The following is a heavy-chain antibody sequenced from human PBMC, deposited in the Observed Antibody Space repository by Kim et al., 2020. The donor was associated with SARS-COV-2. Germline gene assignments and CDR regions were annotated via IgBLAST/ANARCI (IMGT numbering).Heavy chain of an antibody. D-gene: IGHD1-26*01. V-gene: IGHV5-51*01. CDR2: IYPGDSDT. CDR3: TRQGSYWAPFYY. Sequence: GESLKISCKGSGYSFTSYWIGWVRQMPGKGLEWMGIIYPGDSDTRYRPSFQGQVTLPADKSISTAYLQWSSLKASDTAMYYCTRQGSYWAPFYYWGQGTLVTVSS. J-gene: IGHJ4*02. CDR1: GYSFTSYW.